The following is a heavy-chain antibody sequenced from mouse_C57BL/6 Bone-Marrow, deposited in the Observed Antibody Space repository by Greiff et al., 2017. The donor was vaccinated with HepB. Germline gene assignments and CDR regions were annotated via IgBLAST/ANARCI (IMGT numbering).Heavy chain of an antibody. J-gene: IGHJ3*01. CDR3: ARDSNPAWFAY. Sequence: EVNVVESGGGLVQSGRSLRLSCATSGFTFSDFYMEWVRQAPGKGLEWIAASRNKANDYTTEYSASVKGRFIVSRDTSQSILYLQMNALRAEDTAIYYCARDSNPAWFAYWGQGTLVTVSA. CDR2: SRNKANDYTT. CDR1: GFTFSDFY. D-gene: IGHD2-5*01. V-gene: IGHV7-1*01.